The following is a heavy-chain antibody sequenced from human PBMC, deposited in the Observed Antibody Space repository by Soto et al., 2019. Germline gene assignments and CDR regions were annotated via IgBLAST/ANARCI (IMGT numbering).Heavy chain of an antibody. CDR2: ISAYNGNT. CDR1: GYTFTSYG. Sequence: ASVKVSCKASGYTFTSYGISWVRQAPGQGLEWMGWISAYNGNTNYAQKHQGRDTMTTDTSTSTAYMELRSLRSDDTAVYYCARDLDDYVWGSYPSPDAFDIWGQGTMVTVSS. CDR3: ARDLDDYVWGSYPSPDAFDI. D-gene: IGHD3-16*02. J-gene: IGHJ3*02. V-gene: IGHV1-18*01.